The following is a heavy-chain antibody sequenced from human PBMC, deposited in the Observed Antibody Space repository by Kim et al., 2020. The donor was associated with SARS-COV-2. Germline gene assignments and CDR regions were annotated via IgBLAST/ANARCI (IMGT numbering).Heavy chain of an antibody. CDR1: GFTFSSYC. CDR2: ISYDGSNK. CDR3: AKEPYSYGNKYYYFDY. Sequence: GGSLRLSCAASGFTFSSYCMHWVRQAPGKGLEWVAVISYDGSNKYYADSVKGRFTISRDNSKNTLYLQMDSLRAEDTAVYYCAKEPYSYGNKYYYFDYWGPGTLVTVSS. V-gene: IGHV3-30*18. J-gene: IGHJ4*02. D-gene: IGHD5-18*01.